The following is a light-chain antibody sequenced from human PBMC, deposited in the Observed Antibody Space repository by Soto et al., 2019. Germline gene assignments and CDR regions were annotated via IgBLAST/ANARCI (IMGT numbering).Light chain of an antibody. J-gene: IGKJ5*01. CDR1: HSVRSTY. CDR2: DAS. V-gene: IGKV3-20*01. CDR3: EQYGSSPPSVT. Sequence: EIVIAQSPVTLSVSPGERSTLSRRARHSVRSTYLAWYQQKPGQAPRLLIFDASSRATGIPDRFSGSGSGTDFTLSISILEPEDFAIYYCEQYGSSPPSVTFGQGTRLEIK.